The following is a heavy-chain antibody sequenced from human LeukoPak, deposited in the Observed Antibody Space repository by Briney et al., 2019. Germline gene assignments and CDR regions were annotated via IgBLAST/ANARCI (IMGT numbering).Heavy chain of an antibody. CDR3: ATEKRGYSYGSPAALGY. V-gene: IGHV3-7*01. J-gene: IGHJ4*02. CDR1: GFTFSSYW. D-gene: IGHD5-18*01. CDR2: IKQDGSEK. Sequence: PGGSLRLSCAASGFTFSSYWMSWVRQAPGKGLEWVANIKQDGSEKCYVDSVKGRFTISRDNAKNSLYLQMNSLRAEDTAVYYCATEKRGYSYGSPAALGYWGQGTLVTVSS.